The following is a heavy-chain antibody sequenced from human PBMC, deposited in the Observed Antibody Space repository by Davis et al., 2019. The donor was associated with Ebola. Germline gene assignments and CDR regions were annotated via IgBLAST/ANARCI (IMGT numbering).Heavy chain of an antibody. D-gene: IGHD1-26*01. CDR1: GFTFSRYP. J-gene: IGHJ6*02. CDR3: ARDCPLFALWDYYYGMDV. V-gene: IGHV3-30-3*01. CDR2: ISYDGSNK. Sequence: PSGSLSLSCAASGFTFSRYPMHWVRQAPGTGLEWEALISYDGSNKYYADSVKGLFTIPRDNSKNTPYLQMNSLRAEDTAVYYCARDCPLFALWDYYYGMDVWGQGTTVTVSS.